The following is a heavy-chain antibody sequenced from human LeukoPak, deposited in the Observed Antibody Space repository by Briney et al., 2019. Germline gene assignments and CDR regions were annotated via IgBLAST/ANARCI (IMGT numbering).Heavy chain of an antibody. CDR1: GFTFTSYD. J-gene: IGHJ4*02. CDR2: MNPNSGNT. CDR3: ARHSSGWYLNYFDY. V-gene: IGHV1-8*03. D-gene: IGHD6-19*01. Sequence: ASVKVSCKASGFTFTSYDINWVRQATGQGLEWMGWMNPNSGNTGYAQKFQGRVTITRNTSISTAYMELSSLRSEDTAVYYCARHSSGWYLNYFDYWGQGTLVTVSS.